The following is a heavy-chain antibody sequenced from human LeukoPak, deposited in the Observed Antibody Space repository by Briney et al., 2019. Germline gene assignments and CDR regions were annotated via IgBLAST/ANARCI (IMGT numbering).Heavy chain of an antibody. D-gene: IGHD2-15*01. J-gene: IGHJ4*02. CDR3: ARLGYCSGGSCHHDY. Sequence: SETLSLTCTVSGDSISSTYFWAWIRQPPGTGLEWIATINHNGNTYYNPFLRSRVTISVDRSRNQFSLKLTSVTAADTAVYYCARLGYCSGGSCHHDYWGQGTLVTVS. CDR1: GDSISSTYF. V-gene: IGHV4-38-2*02. CDR2: INHNGNT.